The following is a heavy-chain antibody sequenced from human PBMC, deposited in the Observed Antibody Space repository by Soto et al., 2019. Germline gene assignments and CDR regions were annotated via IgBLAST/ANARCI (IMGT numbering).Heavy chain of an antibody. CDR2: ISGSGGST. D-gene: IGHD5-12*01. CDR3: ARRQKSPYVDIVAFDY. Sequence: GGSLRLSCAASGFTFSSYAMSWVRQAPGKGLEWVSAISGSGGSTYYADSVKGRFTISRDNSKNTLYLQMNSLRAEDTAVYYCARRQKSPYVDIVAFDYWGQGTLVTVSS. V-gene: IGHV3-23*01. J-gene: IGHJ4*02. CDR1: GFTFSSYA.